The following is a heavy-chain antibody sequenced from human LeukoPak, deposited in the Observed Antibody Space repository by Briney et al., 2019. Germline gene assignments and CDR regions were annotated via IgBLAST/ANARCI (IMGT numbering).Heavy chain of an antibody. CDR1: GFTFDDYT. Sequence: PGGSLRLSCAASGFTFDDYTMHWVRQAPGKGLEWVSHINWDGGSTYYADSVRGRFTISRDNSKNSLYLQMNSLRTEDTALYYCAKGYFYDNSGGMDAWGRGTTVTVSS. D-gene: IGHD3-22*01. CDR2: INWDGGST. V-gene: IGHV3-43*01. J-gene: IGHJ6*03. CDR3: AKGYFYDNSGGMDA.